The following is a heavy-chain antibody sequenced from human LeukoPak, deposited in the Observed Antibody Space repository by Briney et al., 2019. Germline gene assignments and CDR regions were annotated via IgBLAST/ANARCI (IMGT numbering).Heavy chain of an antibody. CDR1: GFTFSSFG. Sequence: PGGSLRLSCAASGFTFSSFGMHWVRQSPGKGLEWVAVIWYDGSTQVCADSVKGRFTISRDNSRNTLYLQVNSLRAEDTAVYYCARDRYSSMWSVFEYWGQGALVTVSS. CDR3: ARDRYSSMWSVFEY. D-gene: IGHD6-13*01. V-gene: IGHV3-33*01. J-gene: IGHJ4*02. CDR2: IWYDGSTQ.